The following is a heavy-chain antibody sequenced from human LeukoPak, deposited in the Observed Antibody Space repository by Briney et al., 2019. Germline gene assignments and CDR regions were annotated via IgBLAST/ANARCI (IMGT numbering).Heavy chain of an antibody. V-gene: IGHV1-2*02. CDR1: GYTFTGYY. CDR3: ASTRAAATGGTFDF. J-gene: IGHJ3*01. D-gene: IGHD6-13*01. CDR2: INPNSGGT. Sequence: ASVKVSCKASGYTFTGYYMHWVRQAPGQGLEWMGWINPNSGGTNYAQKFQGRVTMTRDTSISTAYMELSRLRSNDTAVYYCASTRAAATGGTFDFWGQGTMVTVSS.